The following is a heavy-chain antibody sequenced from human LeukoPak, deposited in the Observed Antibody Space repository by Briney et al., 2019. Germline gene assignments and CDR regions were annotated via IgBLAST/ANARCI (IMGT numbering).Heavy chain of an antibody. Sequence: GGSLRLSCAASGFTFSSYSMNWVRQAPGKGLEWVSSISSSSSYIYYADSVKGRFTISRDNAKNSLYLQMNSVRSEDTALYYCAKPSGSGVDYWGQGTRVTVSS. CDR2: ISSSSSYI. J-gene: IGHJ4*01. V-gene: IGHV3-21*01. D-gene: IGHD1-26*01. CDR1: GFTFSSYS. CDR3: AKPSGSGVDY.